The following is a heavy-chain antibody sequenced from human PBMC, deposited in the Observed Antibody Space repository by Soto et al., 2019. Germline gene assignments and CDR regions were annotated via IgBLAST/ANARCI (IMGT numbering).Heavy chain of an antibody. V-gene: IGHV6-1*01. CDR3: AREGSLGKKGLAYCGGDCHPTFWFDP. CDR2: TYYRSKWYN. Sequence: SQTLSLTCAISGDSVSSNSAAWNWIRQSPSRGLEWLGRTYYRSKWYNDYAVSVKSRITINPDTSKNQFSLQLNSVTPEDTAVYYCAREGSLGKKGLAYCGGDCHPTFWFDPWGQGTLVTVSS. J-gene: IGHJ5*02. D-gene: IGHD2-21*02. CDR1: GDSVSSNSAA.